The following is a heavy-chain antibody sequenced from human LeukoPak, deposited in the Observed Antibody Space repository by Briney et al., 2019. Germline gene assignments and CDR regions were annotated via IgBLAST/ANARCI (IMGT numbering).Heavy chain of an antibody. CDR1: GFTFSSYS. V-gene: IGHV3-21*01. CDR3: GRELEVSDN. D-gene: IGHD5/OR15-5a*01. Sequence: GGSLRLSRAASGFTFSSYSMNWVRQAPGKGLEWVSSISSSGSNIYYADSVKGRFTISRDNAKNSLYLQMNSLRAEDTAVYYCGRELEVSDNWGQGTMVTVSS. CDR2: ISSSGSNI. J-gene: IGHJ4*01.